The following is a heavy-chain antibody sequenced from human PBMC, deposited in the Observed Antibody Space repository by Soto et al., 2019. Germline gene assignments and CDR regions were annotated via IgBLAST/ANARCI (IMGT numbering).Heavy chain of an antibody. V-gene: IGHV1-69*01. CDR3: AGGVGGYVLDYYYYYGMDV. Sequence: QVQLVQSGAEVKKPGSSVKVSCKASGGTFSSYAISWVRQAPGQGLEWMGGIIPIFGTANYAQKFQGRVTITADESTSKAYVGVSGLGSEDTAVDSWAGGVGGYVLDYYYYYGMDVWGQGTTVTVSS. CDR1: GGTFSSYA. CDR2: IIPIFGTA. J-gene: IGHJ6*02. D-gene: IGHD5-12*01.